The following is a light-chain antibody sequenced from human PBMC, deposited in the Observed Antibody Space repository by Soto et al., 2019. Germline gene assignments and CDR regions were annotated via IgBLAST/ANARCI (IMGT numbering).Light chain of an antibody. J-gene: IGKJ3*01. Sequence: EIVMTQSPATLSVSPGERATLSCRASQSVSSNLAWYQQKPGQAPRLLIYGASTRATGIPARFSGSGSGTEFTLTIRSLQSEDFAVYCCQQYNNWPPTFGPGNKVDIK. CDR3: QQYNNWPPT. V-gene: IGKV3-15*01. CDR2: GAS. CDR1: QSVSSN.